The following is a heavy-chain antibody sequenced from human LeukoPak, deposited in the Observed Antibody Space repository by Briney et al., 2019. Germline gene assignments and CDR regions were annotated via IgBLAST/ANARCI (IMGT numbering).Heavy chain of an antibody. Sequence: SVKVSCKASGGTFSSYAISWVRQAPGQGLEWMGGIIPIFGTANYAQKFQGRVTITADISTSTAYMELSSLRSEDTAVYYCARGFVLSKFPNYYYYYGMDVWGKGTTVTVSS. CDR1: GGTFSSYA. CDR2: IIPIFGTA. CDR3: ARGFVLSKFPNYYYYYGMDV. D-gene: IGHD3-10*01. V-gene: IGHV1-69*06. J-gene: IGHJ6*04.